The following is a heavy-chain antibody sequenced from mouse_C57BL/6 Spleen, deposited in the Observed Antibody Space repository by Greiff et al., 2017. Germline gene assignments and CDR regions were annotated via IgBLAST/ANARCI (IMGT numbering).Heavy chain of an antibody. D-gene: IGHD3-3*01. J-gene: IGHJ2*01. CDR1: GYAFSSSW. CDR3: ARLGQDY. Sequence: VQLQQSGPELVKPGASVKISCKASGYAFSSSWMNWVKQRPGKGLEWIGRIYPGDGDTNYNGKFKGKATLTADKSSSTAYMQLSSLTSEDSAVYFCARLGQDYWGQGTTLTVSS. V-gene: IGHV1-82*01. CDR2: IYPGDGDT.